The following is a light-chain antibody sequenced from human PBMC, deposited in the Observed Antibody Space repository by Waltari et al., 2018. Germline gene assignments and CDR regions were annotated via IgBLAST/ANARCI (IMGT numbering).Light chain of an antibody. J-gene: IGLJ2*01. CDR3: SSYTSSSTLV. V-gene: IGLV2-14*01. Sequence: QSALTQPASVSGSPGQSITIPCPGTSSDVGGYNYVPWYQQHPGKAPKPMIYEVSNRPSGVSNRFSGSKSGNTASLTISGLQAEDEADYYCSSYTSSSTLVFGGGTKLTVL. CDR1: SSDVGGYNY. CDR2: EVS.